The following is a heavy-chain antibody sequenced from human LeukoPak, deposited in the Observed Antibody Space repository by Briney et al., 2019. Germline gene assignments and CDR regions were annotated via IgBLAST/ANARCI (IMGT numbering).Heavy chain of an antibody. J-gene: IGHJ4*02. D-gene: IGHD3-10*01. CDR3: ARSRGLVYFDY. V-gene: IGHV3-53*01. Sequence: PGGSLRLSCAASGFTFSSYTMNCVRQAPGKGLEWVSVIYSGGSTYYADSGKGRFTTSRDNSKNPLYLKMNSLRAEDTAVYYCARSRGLVYFDYWGQGTLVTVSS. CDR2: IYSGGST. CDR1: GFTFSSYT.